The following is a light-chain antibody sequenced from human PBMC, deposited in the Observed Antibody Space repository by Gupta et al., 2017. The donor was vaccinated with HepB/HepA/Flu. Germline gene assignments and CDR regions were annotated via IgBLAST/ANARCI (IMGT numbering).Light chain of an antibody. CDR1: SNDFVDYKY. Sequence: QSALTQPPSASAPPGQSVTMSGTGTSNDFVDYKYVSWYQQHPVKAPKVMIYEVRKRPSGVPDRFSGSMSGNTASLTVSGLQPEDEADYYCSSYLFSNNFMVFGGGTKLTVL. J-gene: IGLJ2*01. CDR3: SSYLFSNNFMV. CDR2: EVR. V-gene: IGLV2-8*01.